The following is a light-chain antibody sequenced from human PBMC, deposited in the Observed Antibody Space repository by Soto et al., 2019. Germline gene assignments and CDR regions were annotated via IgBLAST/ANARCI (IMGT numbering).Light chain of an antibody. J-gene: IGLJ3*02. V-gene: IGLV2-11*01. CDR1: SNDVGVYDY. CDR2: DVT. Sequence: QSVLTQPRSVSGSPGQSVAISCTGTSNDVGVYDYVSWYQQHPGKAPKLLIYDVTERPSGVPDRFSGSKSGNTASLTISGLQAEDEADYYCCSYAGSYDWVFGGGTKVTVL. CDR3: CSYAGSYDWV.